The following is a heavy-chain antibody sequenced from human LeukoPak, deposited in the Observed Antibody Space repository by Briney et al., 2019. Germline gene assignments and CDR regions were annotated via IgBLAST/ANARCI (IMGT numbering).Heavy chain of an antibody. CDR3: ARDLGGTHRGGDY. CDR1: GYTFTGYY. J-gene: IGHJ4*02. CDR2: INPNSGGT. Sequence: ASVKVSCKVSGYTFTGYYMHWVRQAPGQGLEWMGWINPNSGGTNYAQKFQGRVTMTRDTSISTAYMELSGLRSDDTAVYYCARDLGGTHRGGDYWGQGTPVTVSS. D-gene: IGHD1-26*01. V-gene: IGHV1-2*02.